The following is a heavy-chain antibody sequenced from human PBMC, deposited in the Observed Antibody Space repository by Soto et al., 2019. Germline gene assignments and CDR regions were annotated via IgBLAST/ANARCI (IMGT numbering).Heavy chain of an antibody. Sequence: SETLSLTCTVSGGSISSGGYYWSRIRQHPGKGLEWIGYIYYSGSTYYNPSLKSRVTISVDTSKNQFSLKLSSVTAADTAVYYCARVRYSYGDFDYWGQGTLVTVSS. V-gene: IGHV4-31*03. CDR3: ARVRYSYGDFDY. CDR2: IYYSGST. D-gene: IGHD5-18*01. J-gene: IGHJ4*02. CDR1: GGSISSGGYY.